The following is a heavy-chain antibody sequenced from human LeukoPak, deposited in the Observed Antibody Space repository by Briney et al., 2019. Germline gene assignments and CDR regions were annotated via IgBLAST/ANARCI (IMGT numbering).Heavy chain of an antibody. J-gene: IGHJ4*02. Sequence: GGSLRLSCAASGFTFSSYSMNWVRQAPGKGLEWVSSISSSSSYIYYADSVKGRFTISRDNAKNSLYLQMNSLGAEDTAVYYCARVSFGVVIPDPSDYWGQGTLVTVSS. V-gene: IGHV3-21*01. CDR3: ARVSFGVVIPDPSDY. D-gene: IGHD3-3*01. CDR1: GFTFSSYS. CDR2: ISSSSSYI.